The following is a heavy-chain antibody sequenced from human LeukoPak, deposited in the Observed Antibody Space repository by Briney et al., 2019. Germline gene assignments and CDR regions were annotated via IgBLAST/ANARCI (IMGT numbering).Heavy chain of an antibody. CDR2: ISSSGTTI. CDR3: AKDSAPYYGNYDN. J-gene: IGHJ3*01. Sequence: PGGSLRLSCAASGFTFSDYYMSWIRQAPGKGLEYVSYISSSGTTIHYADSVKGRFTISRDNAKNSLSLQMKSLRAEDTAVYYCAKDSAPYYGNYDNWGQGTMVTVSS. D-gene: IGHD4-11*01. CDR1: GFTFSDYY. V-gene: IGHV3-11*01.